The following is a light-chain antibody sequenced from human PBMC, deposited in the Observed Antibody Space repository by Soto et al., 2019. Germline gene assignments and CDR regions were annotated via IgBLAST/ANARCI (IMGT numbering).Light chain of an antibody. CDR1: QSISSS. Sequence: DIQMTQSPSTLSASVGDRVTITCRASQSISSSLAWYQQKPGKAPKFLIYDASSLESGVPSRFSGSGSGTEFTLTISSLQPDDFATYYCQQSYSTPYTFGQGTKVEMK. J-gene: IGKJ2*01. CDR2: DAS. CDR3: QQSYSTPYT. V-gene: IGKV1-5*01.